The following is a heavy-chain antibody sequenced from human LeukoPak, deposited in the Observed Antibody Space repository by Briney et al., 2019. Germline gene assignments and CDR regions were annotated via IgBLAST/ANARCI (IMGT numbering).Heavy chain of an antibody. V-gene: IGHV5-51*01. Sequence: AESLKISCNASAYIITSYCIGWVRQMPAKGRELMGTIYPGDSDTRYSPSSQSQVTTSADKTTSTAYLQWSSLKAPDTAMDYCGRHSSRWYEYDFGDWGQGTLVTVSS. CDR3: GRHSSRWYEYDFGD. J-gene: IGHJ4*02. CDR1: AYIITSYC. D-gene: IGHD6-13*01. CDR2: IYPGDSDT.